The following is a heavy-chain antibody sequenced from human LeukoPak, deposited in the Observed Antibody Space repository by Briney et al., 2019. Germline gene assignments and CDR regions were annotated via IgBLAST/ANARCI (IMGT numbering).Heavy chain of an antibody. CDR2: IYPSAST. J-gene: IGHJ4*02. Sequence: SETLSLTCTVSGGSISSYYWSWIRQPAGKGLEWLGRIYPSASTNYNPSLKSRVTMSVDTSKDQFSLKLTSVTAADTAVYYCARTSPRAATFDYWGQGTLVTVSS. D-gene: IGHD2-15*01. CDR3: ARTSPRAATFDY. CDR1: GGSISSYY. V-gene: IGHV4-4*07.